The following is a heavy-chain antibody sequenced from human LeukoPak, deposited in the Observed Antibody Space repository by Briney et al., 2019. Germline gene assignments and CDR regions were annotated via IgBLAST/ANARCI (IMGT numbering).Heavy chain of an antibody. V-gene: IGHV1-8*01. J-gene: IGHJ5*02. D-gene: IGHD6-13*01. CDR1: GYTFTSYD. CDR3: ARGLPTLAAAGP. Sequence: ASVKVSCKASGYTFTSYDINWVRQATGQGLEWMGWMNPNRGNTGYAQKFQGRVTMTRNTSISTAYMELSSLRSEDTAVYYCARGLPTLAAAGPWGQGTLVTVSS. CDR2: MNPNRGNT.